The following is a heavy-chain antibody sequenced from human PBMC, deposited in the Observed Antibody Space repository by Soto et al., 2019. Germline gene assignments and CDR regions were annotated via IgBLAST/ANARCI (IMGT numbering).Heavy chain of an antibody. CDR2: IYYSGST. CDR3: ARDKITGLFDY. V-gene: IGHV4-39*07. J-gene: IGHJ4*02. CDR1: GGFISSSSYY. Sequence: SETLSLTCTVSGGFISSSSYYWGWIRQPPGKGLEWIGSIYYSGSTYYNPSLKSRVTISVDTSKNQFSLKLSSVTAADTAVYYCARDKITGLFDYWGQGTLVTVSS. D-gene: IGHD2-8*02.